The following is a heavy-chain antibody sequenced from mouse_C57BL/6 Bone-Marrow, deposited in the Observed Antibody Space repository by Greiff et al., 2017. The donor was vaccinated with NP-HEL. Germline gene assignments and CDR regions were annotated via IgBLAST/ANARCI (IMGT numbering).Heavy chain of an antibody. V-gene: IGHV5-4*01. D-gene: IGHD2-4*01. CDR1: GFTFSSYA. CDR3: ARDTMITYYAMDY. J-gene: IGHJ4*01. Sequence: EVQRVESGGGLVKPGGSLKLSCAASGFTFSSYAMSWVRQTPEKRLEWVATISDGGSYTYYPDNVKGRFTISRDNAKNNLYLQMSHLKSEDTAMYYCARDTMITYYAMDYWGQGTSVTVSS. CDR2: ISDGGSYT.